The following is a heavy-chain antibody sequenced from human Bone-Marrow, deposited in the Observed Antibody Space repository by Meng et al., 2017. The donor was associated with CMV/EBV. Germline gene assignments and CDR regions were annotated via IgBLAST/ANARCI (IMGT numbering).Heavy chain of an antibody. Sequence: ASVKVSCKASGYTFTSYYMHWVRQAPGQGLEWMGIINPSGGSTSYAQKFQGRVTMTRDTSTSTVYMELSSLRSDDTAVYYCAREPITLNYYDSSVTFDYWGQGTLVTVSS. CDR1: GYTFTSYY. J-gene: IGHJ4*02. CDR2: INPSGGST. V-gene: IGHV1-46*01. D-gene: IGHD3-22*01. CDR3: AREPITLNYYDSSVTFDY.